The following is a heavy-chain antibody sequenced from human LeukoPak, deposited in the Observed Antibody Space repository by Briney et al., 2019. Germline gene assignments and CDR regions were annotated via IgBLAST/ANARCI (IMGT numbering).Heavy chain of an antibody. CDR1: GGSISSGSYY. Sequence: PSETLSLTCTVSGGSISSGSYYWSWIRQPAGKGLEYIGRINTSGNSNYNPSLKSRVTISVDTSKNQFSLKLSSVTAADTAVYYCARTGELQVIDYWGQGTLVTVSS. CDR2: INTSGNS. V-gene: IGHV4-61*02. J-gene: IGHJ4*02. CDR3: ARTGELQVIDY. D-gene: IGHD1-26*01.